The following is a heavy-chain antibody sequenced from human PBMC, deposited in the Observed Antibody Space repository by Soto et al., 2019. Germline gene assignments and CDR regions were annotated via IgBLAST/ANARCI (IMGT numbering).Heavy chain of an antibody. CDR1: GGSFSGYY. D-gene: IGHD7-27*01. V-gene: IGHV4-34*01. CDR2: INHSGST. Sequence: SETLSLTCAVYGGSFSGYYWSWIRQPPGKGLEWIGEINHSGSTNYNPSLKSRVTISVDTSKNQFSLKLSSVTAADTAVYYCAREGILTGDSWGLSADYFDYWGQGTLVTVSS. J-gene: IGHJ4*02. CDR3: AREGILTGDSWGLSADYFDY.